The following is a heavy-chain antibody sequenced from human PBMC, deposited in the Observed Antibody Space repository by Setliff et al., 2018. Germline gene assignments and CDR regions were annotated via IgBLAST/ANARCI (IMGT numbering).Heavy chain of an antibody. V-gene: IGHV4-4*02. CDR2: IYHSGSP. CDR1: SDSFRSGTNW. D-gene: IGHD1-26*01. CDR3: ARGPRYSGSYYVNY. J-gene: IGHJ4*02. Sequence: SETLSLTCAVSSDSFRSGTNWWGWVRQPPGKGLEWIGEIYHSGSPNYNPSLKSRVTISVDTSKNQFSLKLSSVTAADTAVYYCARGPRYSGSYYVNYWGQGTLVTVSS.